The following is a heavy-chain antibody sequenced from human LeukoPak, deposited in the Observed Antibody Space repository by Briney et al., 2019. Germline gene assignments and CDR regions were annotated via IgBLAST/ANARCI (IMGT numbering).Heavy chain of an antibody. J-gene: IGHJ6*03. Sequence: GGSLRLSCAASGFTFSSYEMNWVRAAPGERRERVSGIRGSVGNTYYADSVKGRFTISRDNSKNTLYLQLNSLRAEDTAVYYCARGSDNYYYYQYMDVWGKGTTVTVSS. D-gene: IGHD3-9*01. V-gene: IGHV3-23*01. CDR3: ARGSDNYYYYQYMDV. CDR1: GFTFSSYE. CDR2: IRGSVGNT.